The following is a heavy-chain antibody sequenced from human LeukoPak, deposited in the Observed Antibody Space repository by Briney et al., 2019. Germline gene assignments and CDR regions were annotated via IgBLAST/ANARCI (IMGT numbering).Heavy chain of an antibody. D-gene: IGHD1-1*01. CDR3: ARLGIYPIQGYNYNYHYMDV. V-gene: IGHV4-59*08. J-gene: IGHJ6*03. CDR2: IYGSGCT. Sequence: SETLSLTCTVSGASISSSYWSWIRQPPGKGLEWIGYIYGSGCTNYNPSLKSRVTISVDMSKNQFSLQLSSVTAADTAAYYCARLGIYPIQGYNYNYHYMDVWATGTTVTVSS. CDR1: GASISSSY.